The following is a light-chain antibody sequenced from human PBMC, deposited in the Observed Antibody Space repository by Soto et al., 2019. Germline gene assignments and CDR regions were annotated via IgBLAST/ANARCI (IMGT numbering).Light chain of an antibody. CDR3: QQYDNLPLT. V-gene: IGKV1-33*01. Sequence: DIQMTQSPSSLSASVGDRVTITCQASQDISNYLNWYQQKPGKAPKLLIYAASNLETGVPSRFSGSGSGTDFTFTISSLQPEDIAKYYCQQYDNLPLTFGPGTKVDIK. CDR1: QDISNY. CDR2: AAS. J-gene: IGKJ3*01.